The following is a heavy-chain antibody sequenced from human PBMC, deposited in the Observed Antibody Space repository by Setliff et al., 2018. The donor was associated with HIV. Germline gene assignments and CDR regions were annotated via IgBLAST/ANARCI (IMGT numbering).Heavy chain of an antibody. Sequence: SETLSLTCTVSGGSISISDWSWIRQTPGKGLEWIGCIYTSGNTNYDPSLKSRVTISVDTSKNQFSLKLASVTAADTAVYFCARRSDWFDPWGQGTLFTVSS. J-gene: IGHJ5*02. CDR3: ARRSDWFDP. CDR1: GGSISISD. V-gene: IGHV4-4*09. CDR2: IYTSGNT.